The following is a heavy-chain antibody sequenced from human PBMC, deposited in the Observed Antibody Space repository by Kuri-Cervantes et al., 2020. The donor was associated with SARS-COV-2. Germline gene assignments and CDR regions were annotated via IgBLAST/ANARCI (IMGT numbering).Heavy chain of an antibody. V-gene: IGHV3-11*04. CDR1: GFTFSDYY. CDR2: ISSSGSTI. J-gene: IGHJ5*02. Sequence: LSLTCAASGFTFSDYYMSWIRQAPGKGLEWVSYISSSGSTIYYADSVKGRFTISRDNAKNSLYLQMNSLRAEDTAVYYCARDLGIAGSADWFDPWGQGTLVTVSS. CDR3: ARDLGIAGSADWFDP. D-gene: IGHD2-2*01.